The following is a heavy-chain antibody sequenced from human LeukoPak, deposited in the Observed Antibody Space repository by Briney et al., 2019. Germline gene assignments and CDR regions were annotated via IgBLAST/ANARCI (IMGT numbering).Heavy chain of an antibody. D-gene: IGHD6-19*01. CDR2: IYHSGIT. J-gene: IGHJ3*02. CDR3: ARRIVSSGWSHQDAFDI. CDR1: GYSISSDYY. V-gene: IGHV4-38-2*02. Sequence: SETLSLTCSVSGYSISSDYYGGWIRQPPGEGLEWIGIIYHSGITYYNPSLKSRVSMSVDTSNQQFSLKLSSVTAADTAVYYCARRIVSSGWSHQDAFDIWGQGTMVTVSS.